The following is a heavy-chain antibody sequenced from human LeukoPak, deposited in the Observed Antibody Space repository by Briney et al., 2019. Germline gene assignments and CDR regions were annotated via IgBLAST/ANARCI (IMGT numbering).Heavy chain of an antibody. D-gene: IGHD1-26*01. CDR2: ISDTAGTT. Sequence: GGSLRLSCAASGFSFTNHAMSWVRQAPGEGLQWVSTISDTAGTTFYADSVRGRFTISRDVSNNTLYLQMGGLRADDTAVYYCARDRPYSGSHGGDYWGQGTLVTVSS. CDR1: GFSFTNHA. V-gene: IGHV3-23*01. J-gene: IGHJ4*02. CDR3: ARDRPYSGSHGGDY.